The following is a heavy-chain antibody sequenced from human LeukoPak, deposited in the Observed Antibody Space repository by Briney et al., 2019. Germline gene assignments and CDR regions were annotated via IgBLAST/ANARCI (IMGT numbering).Heavy chain of an antibody. V-gene: IGHV1-2*02. CDR2: INPNSGGT. Sequence: ASVKVSCKASGYAFTGYYMHWVRQALGQGLEWMGWINPNSGGTNYAQKFQGRVTMTRDTSISTAYMELSRLRSDDTAVYYCARDLYYYGSGSPDYWGQGTLVTVSS. CDR3: ARDLYYYGSGSPDY. J-gene: IGHJ4*02. D-gene: IGHD3-10*01. CDR1: GYAFTGYY.